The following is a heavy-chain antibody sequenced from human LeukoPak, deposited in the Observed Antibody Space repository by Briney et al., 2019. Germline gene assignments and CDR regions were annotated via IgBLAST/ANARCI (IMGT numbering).Heavy chain of an antibody. Sequence: GESLKISCKGSGYSFTSYWIGWVRQMPGKGLEWMGIIYPGDSDTRYSPSFQGQVTISADKSISTAYLQWSSLKASDTAMYYCARLISGVRGVIITGNWFDPWGQGTLVTVSS. J-gene: IGHJ5*02. V-gene: IGHV5-51*01. CDR3: ARLISGVRGVIITGNWFDP. CDR1: GYSFTSYW. CDR2: IYPGDSDT. D-gene: IGHD3-10*01.